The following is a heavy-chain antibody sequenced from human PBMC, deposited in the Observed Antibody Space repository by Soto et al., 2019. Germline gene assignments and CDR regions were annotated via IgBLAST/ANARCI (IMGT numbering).Heavy chain of an antibody. D-gene: IGHD2-2*01. CDR2: ISYDGSNK. CDR1: GFTFSSYA. V-gene: IGHV3-30-3*01. J-gene: IGHJ4*02. Sequence: QVQLVESGGGVVQPGRSLRLSCAASGFTFSSYALHWVRQAPGKGLEWVAVISYDGSNKYYADSVKGRFTTSRDNSRNTLYVQMNSLRAEDTAVYYCARDPSSLTRFDNWGQGTLVTVSS. CDR3: ARDPSSLTRFDN.